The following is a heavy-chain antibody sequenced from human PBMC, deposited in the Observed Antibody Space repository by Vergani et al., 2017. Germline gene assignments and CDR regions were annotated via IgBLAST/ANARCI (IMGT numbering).Heavy chain of an antibody. V-gene: IGHV1-46*01. CDR2: INPIGGST. CDR3: ARGCGSTSCYKRGEDWFDP. Sequence: HVHLFHSAPDFNKPGASVKVSCHASGYTFTSYYIHWVRQAPGQGLECMGIINPIGGSTNYAQKFQGRVTMTRDTSTSTVFMELSSLRSEDTAVYYCARGCGSTSCYKRGEDWFDPWGQGTLVTVSS. CDR1: GYTFTSYY. J-gene: IGHJ5*02. D-gene: IGHD2-2*02.